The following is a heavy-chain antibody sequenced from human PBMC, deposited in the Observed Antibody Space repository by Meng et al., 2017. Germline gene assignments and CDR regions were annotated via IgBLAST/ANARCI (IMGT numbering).Heavy chain of an antibody. CDR3: ARVRGGKTEEYYFDY. CDR2: IYSGGST. Sequence: GESLKISCAASGFTVSSNYMSWVRQAPGKGLEWVSVIYSGGSTHYADSVKGRFTISRDNSKNTLYLQMNSLRAEDTAVYYCARVRGGKTEEYYFDYWGQGTLVTSPQ. D-gene: IGHD4-23*01. V-gene: IGHV3-66*02. CDR1: GFTVSSNY. J-gene: IGHJ4*02.